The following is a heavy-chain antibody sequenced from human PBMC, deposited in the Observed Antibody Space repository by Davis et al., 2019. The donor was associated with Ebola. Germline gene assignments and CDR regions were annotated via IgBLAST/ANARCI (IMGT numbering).Heavy chain of an antibody. J-gene: IGHJ3*02. V-gene: IGHV3-23*01. CDR2: ISGSGGST. CDR1: GFTFDDYA. D-gene: IGHD1-26*01. CDR3: AKGGWAYSGSYRIWVGDAFDI. Sequence: PGGSLRLSCAASGFTFDDYAMRWVRQAPGKGLEWVSAISGSGGSTYYADSVKGRFTISRDNSKNTLYLQMNSLRAEDTAVYYCAKGGWAYSGSYRIWVGDAFDIWGQGTMVTVSS.